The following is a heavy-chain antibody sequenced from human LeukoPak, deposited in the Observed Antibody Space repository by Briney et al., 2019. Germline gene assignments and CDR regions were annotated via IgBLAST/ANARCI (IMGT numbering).Heavy chain of an antibody. CDR1: GFTFSSYA. J-gene: IGHJ4*02. Sequence: GGSLRLSCAASGFTFSSYAMHWVRQAPGKGLEWVAVISYDGSNKYYADSVKGRFTTSRDNSKNTLYLQMNSLRAEDTAVYYCASSYSWIQLWLPLDYWGQGTLVTVSS. CDR3: ASSYSWIQLWLPLDY. V-gene: IGHV3-30-3*01. D-gene: IGHD5-18*01. CDR2: ISYDGSNK.